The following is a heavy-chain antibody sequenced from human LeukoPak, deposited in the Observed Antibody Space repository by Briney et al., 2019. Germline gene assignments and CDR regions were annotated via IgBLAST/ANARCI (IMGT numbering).Heavy chain of an antibody. Sequence: SVKVSCKASGGTFSSYAISWVRQAPGQGLEWMGGIIPIFDTPYYAQKFQGRVTITTDESTSTAYMELSSLRSEDTAVYYCARVVVPAAIAPYYYYIDVWGKGTTVTVSS. J-gene: IGHJ6*03. D-gene: IGHD2-2*01. CDR3: ARVVVPAAIAPYYYYIDV. CDR2: IIPIFDTP. V-gene: IGHV1-69*05. CDR1: GGTFSSYA.